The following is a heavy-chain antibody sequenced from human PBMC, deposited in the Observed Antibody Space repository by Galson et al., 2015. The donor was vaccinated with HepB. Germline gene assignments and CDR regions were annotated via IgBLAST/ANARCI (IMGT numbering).Heavy chain of an antibody. Sequence: SLRLSCAASGFTFSSHGMHWVRQTPGKGLEWVALIWSDGTNKYYADSVKGRFTISRDNSKNTLYLRMDSLRAQDTAAYYCAREAAIAAPATFDYWGPGTLVTVSS. CDR1: GFTFSSHG. CDR3: AREAAIAAPATFDY. CDR2: IWSDGTNK. V-gene: IGHV3-33*01. D-gene: IGHD6-13*01. J-gene: IGHJ4*02.